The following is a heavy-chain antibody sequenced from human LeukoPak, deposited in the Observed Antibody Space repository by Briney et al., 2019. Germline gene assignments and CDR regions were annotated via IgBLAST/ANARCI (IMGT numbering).Heavy chain of an antibody. CDR3: ANGNRCTSPNCLGYYYFYMDV. CDR1: GFTFSSYA. CDR2: FSGSGGTT. D-gene: IGHD2-8*01. V-gene: IGHV3-23*01. Sequence: PGGSLRLSCAASGFTFSSYAMNWVRQAPGRGLEWVSGFSGSGGTTYYADSVKGRFTISRDNSKNTLYLQMNSLRAKDTAVYYCANGNRCTSPNCLGYYYFYMDVWGKGTTVTVSS. J-gene: IGHJ6*03.